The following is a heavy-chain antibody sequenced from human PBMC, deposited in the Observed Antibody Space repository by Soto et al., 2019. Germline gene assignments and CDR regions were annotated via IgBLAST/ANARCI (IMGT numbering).Heavy chain of an antibody. J-gene: IGHJ4*02. CDR1: GFTFSDPY. CDR2: ARDKANGYTT. CDR3: VKVLKTTVTVFDY. Sequence: GGSLRLSCAASGFTFSDPYMDWVRPAPGEGLEWVGRARDKANGYTTDYAASVKGRFTVSRDDSKNSVYLQMNSLKTEDTAVYYCVKVLKTTVTVFDYWGQGTLVTVSS. V-gene: IGHV3-72*01. D-gene: IGHD4-17*01.